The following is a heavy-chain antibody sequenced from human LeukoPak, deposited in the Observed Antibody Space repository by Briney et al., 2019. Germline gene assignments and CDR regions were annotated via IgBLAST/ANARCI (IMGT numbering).Heavy chain of an antibody. J-gene: IGHJ4*02. CDR1: GFTFSSYS. CDR3: ATENRYSGSPFDY. Sequence: GGSLRLSCAASGFTFSSYSMNWVRQAPGKGLEWVSSISSSSSYIYYADSVKGRFTISRDNAKNSLYLQMNSLRAEDTAVYYCATENRYSGSPFDYWGQGTLVTVSS. D-gene: IGHD1-26*01. V-gene: IGHV3-21*01. CDR2: ISSSSSYI.